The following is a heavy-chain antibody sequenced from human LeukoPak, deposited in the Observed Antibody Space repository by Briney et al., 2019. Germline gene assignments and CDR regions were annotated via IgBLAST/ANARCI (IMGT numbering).Heavy chain of an antibody. CDR3: ASTAVAGWLDAFDI. Sequence: ASVKVSCKVSGYTLTELSMHWVRQAPGKGLEWMGGFDPEDGETIYAQKFQGRVTMTEDTSTDTAYMELSSLRSEDTAVYYCASTAVAGWLDAFDIWGQGTMVTVSS. CDR2: FDPEDGET. D-gene: IGHD6-19*01. V-gene: IGHV1-24*01. CDR1: GYTLTELS. J-gene: IGHJ3*02.